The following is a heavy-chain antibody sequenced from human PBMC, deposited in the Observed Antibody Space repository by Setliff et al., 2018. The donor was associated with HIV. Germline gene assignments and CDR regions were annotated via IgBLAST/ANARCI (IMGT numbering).Heavy chain of an antibody. V-gene: IGHV1-69*05. CDR3: ARGSGGYCSGGSCYFGFGLAL. Sequence: GASVKVSCKASGYTFTSYYMHWVRQAPGQGLEWMGGIIPIFGTANYAQKFQGRVTITTDESTSTAYMELSSLRSEDTAVYYCARGSGGYCSGGSCYFGFGLALWGQGTTVTVSS. CDR1: GYTFTSYY. D-gene: IGHD2-15*01. CDR2: IIPIFGTA. J-gene: IGHJ6*02.